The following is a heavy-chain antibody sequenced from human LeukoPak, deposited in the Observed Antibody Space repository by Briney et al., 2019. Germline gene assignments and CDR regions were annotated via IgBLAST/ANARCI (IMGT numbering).Heavy chain of an antibody. CDR3: ARIVATIKAFDI. J-gene: IGHJ3*02. V-gene: IGHV4-61*05. CDR2: IYYSGST. D-gene: IGHD5-12*01. CDR1: GGSISSAGHY. Sequence: AETLSLTCTVSGGSISSAGHYWGWIRQPPGKGLEWIGYIYYSGSTNYNPSLKSRVTISVDTSKNQFSLKLSSVTAADTAVYYCARIVATIKAFDIWGQGTMVTVSS.